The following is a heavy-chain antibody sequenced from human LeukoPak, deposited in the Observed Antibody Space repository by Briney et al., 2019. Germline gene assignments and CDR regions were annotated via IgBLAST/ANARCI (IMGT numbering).Heavy chain of an antibody. Sequence: GGSLRHSSAASGFTFSSYWMTWVRQAPGKGLEWVANIKQDGSDKYYVDSVKGRFTISRDNAKNSLYLQMNSLRAEDTAVYYCARVQFGWLQFYDWFDHWGQGTLVTVSS. CDR3: ARVQFGWLQFYDWFDH. V-gene: IGHV3-7*01. D-gene: IGHD5-24*01. J-gene: IGHJ5*02. CDR2: IKQDGSDK. CDR1: GFTFSSYW.